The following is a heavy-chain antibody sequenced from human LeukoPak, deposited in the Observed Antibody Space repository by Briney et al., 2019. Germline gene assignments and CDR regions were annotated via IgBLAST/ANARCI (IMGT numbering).Heavy chain of an antibody. CDR3: ARGKWLLPYYYYYYMDV. V-gene: IGHV4-34*01. CDR1: GGSFSGYY. J-gene: IGHJ6*03. Sequence: SETLSLTCAVYGGSFSGYYWSWIRQPPGKGLEWIGEINHSGSTNYNPSLKSRVTISVDTSKNQFSLKLSSVTAADTAVYYCARGKWLLPYYYYYYMDVWGKGTTVTVSS. D-gene: IGHD3-22*01. CDR2: INHSGST.